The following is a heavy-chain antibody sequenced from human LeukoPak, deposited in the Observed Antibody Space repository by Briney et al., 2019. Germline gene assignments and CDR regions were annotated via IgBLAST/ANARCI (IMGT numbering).Heavy chain of an antibody. D-gene: IGHD1-26*01. J-gene: IGHJ4*02. CDR3: AKPTWGSGSFLIDF. Sequence: GGSLRLSCVASGFSFSNYGMHWVRQAPGRGLEWVAVIWSDGSYEHYTDSVKGRFTISRDNPKNTLFLQLNSLRPEDTAVYYCAKPTWGSGSFLIDFWGQGTLVTVSS. V-gene: IGHV3-33*06. CDR2: IWSDGSYE. CDR1: GFSFSNYG.